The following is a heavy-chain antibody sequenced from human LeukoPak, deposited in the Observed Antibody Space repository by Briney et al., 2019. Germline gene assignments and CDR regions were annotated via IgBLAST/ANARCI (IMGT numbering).Heavy chain of an antibody. V-gene: IGHV4-59*01. CDR3: ARDQGSSWGLFDY. Sequence: SETLSLTCTVSGGSISSYYWSWIRQPPGKGLEWIGYIYYSGSTNYNPSLKSRVTISVDTSKNQFSLKLSSVTAVDTAVYYCARDQGSSWGLFDYWSQGTLVTVSS. CDR2: IYYSGST. CDR1: GGSISSYY. J-gene: IGHJ4*02. D-gene: IGHD6-13*01.